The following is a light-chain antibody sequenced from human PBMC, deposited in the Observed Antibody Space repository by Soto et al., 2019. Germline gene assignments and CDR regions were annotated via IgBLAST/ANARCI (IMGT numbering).Light chain of an antibody. CDR1: QSVRSKY. V-gene: IGKV3-20*01. CDR3: QQYRDLPQT. Sequence: EIVLTQSPGTLSLSPGERATLSCRASQSVRSKYLAWYQQKPGQAPRLLIYNSSTRATGIPDRFSGSGSGTDFTHNISRLEPEDFALYYCQQYRDLPQTFGQGTQVEIK. J-gene: IGKJ1*01. CDR2: NSS.